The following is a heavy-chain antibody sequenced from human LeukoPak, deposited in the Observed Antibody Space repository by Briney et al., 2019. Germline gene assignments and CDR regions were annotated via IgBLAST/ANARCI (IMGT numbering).Heavy chain of an antibody. J-gene: IGHJ4*02. V-gene: IGHV4-38-2*02. CDR1: GYTIISGYY. Sequence: KTSETMYLTCTVSGYTIISGYYRGWIRQPPGKVLEWIASIYHSGSTYYNPSPKSRVTISVHTSKNQFSLKLSSVTAADTAVYYCAGKNVVVVAATLLNYFDYWGQGTLVTVSS. D-gene: IGHD2-15*01. CDR3: AGKNVVVVAATLLNYFDY. CDR2: IYHSGST.